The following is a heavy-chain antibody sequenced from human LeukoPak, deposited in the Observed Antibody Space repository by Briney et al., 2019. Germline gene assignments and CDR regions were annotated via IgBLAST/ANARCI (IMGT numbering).Heavy chain of an antibody. V-gene: IGHV4-31*03. Sequence: SETLPLTCTVSGGSISSGGYYWSWIRQHPGKGLEWIGYIYYSGSTYYNPSLKSRVTISVDTSKNQFSLKLSSVTAADTAVYYCAAGGYYLYYFDYWGQGTLVTVSS. CDR2: IYYSGST. J-gene: IGHJ4*02. D-gene: IGHD3-22*01. CDR1: GGSISSGGYY. CDR3: AAGGYYLYYFDY.